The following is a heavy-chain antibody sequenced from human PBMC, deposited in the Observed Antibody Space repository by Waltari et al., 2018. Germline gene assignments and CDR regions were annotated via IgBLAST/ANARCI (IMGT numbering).Heavy chain of an antibody. Sequence: VQLVQSETEVKKPGASVMVSCKTSGYTFKGSAFSWVRQAPGQGLEWMGWVSGYNGDTFYAQNFQDRLTMTTETSTTTTYMELRNLRSDDTAIYYCARVSTNNGPGDLDYWGQGTLVTVSA. D-gene: IGHD2-8*01. CDR1: GYTFKGSA. V-gene: IGHV1-18*01. CDR2: VSGYNGDT. CDR3: ARVSTNNGPGDLDY. J-gene: IGHJ4*02.